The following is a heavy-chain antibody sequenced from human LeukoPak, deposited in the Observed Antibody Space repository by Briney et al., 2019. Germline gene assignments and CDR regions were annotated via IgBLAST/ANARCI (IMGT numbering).Heavy chain of an antibody. J-gene: IGHJ6*03. CDR2: IYHSGST. CDR3: ARRPYYYYYMDV. CDR1: GGSISSYY. V-gene: IGHV4-59*08. Sequence: KPSETLSLTCTVPGGSISSYYWNWIRQPPGKGLEWIGSIYHSGSTYYNPSLKSRVTISVDTSKNQFSLKLSSVTAADTAAYYCARRPYYYYYMDVWGKGTTVTVSS.